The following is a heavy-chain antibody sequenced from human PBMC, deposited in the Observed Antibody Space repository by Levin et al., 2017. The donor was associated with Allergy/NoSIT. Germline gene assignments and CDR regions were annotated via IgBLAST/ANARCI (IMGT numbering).Heavy chain of an antibody. V-gene: IGHV4-59*01. J-gene: IGHJ4*02. CDR2: IYNSGRT. CDR3: ARNGGGYSYGL. CDR1: GGSISSYY. Sequence: SETLSLTCTVSGGSISSYYWSWIRQPPGKGLEWIGYIYNSGRTNNNPSLKSRLTISIDTSKNQFSLKLSSVTAADTAVYYCARNGGGYSYGLWGQGTLVTVSS. D-gene: IGHD5-18*01.